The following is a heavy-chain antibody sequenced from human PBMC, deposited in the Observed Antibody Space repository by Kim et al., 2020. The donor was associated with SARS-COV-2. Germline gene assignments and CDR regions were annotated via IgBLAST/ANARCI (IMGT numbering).Heavy chain of an antibody. V-gene: IGHV3-7*01. CDR2: IKQDGSEK. Sequence: GGSLRLSCAASGFTFSSYWMSWVRQAPGKGLEWVANIKQDGSEKYYVDSVKGRFTISRDNAKNSLYLQMNSLRAEDTAVYYCARAYRTVTTPYAISYYYYGMDVWGQGTTVTVSS. D-gene: IGHD4-17*01. J-gene: IGHJ6*02. CDR3: ARAYRTVTTPYAISYYYYGMDV. CDR1: GFTFSSYW.